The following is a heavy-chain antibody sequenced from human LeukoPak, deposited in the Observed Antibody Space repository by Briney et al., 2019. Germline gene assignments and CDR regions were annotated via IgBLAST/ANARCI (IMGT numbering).Heavy chain of an antibody. CDR3: ASFLAGVFDY. J-gene: IGHJ4*02. CDR2: IYYSGST. CDR1: GGSISSYC. Sequence: DPSETLSLTCTVSGGSISSYCWSSIRQPPGKGLEWIGYIYYSGSTNYNPSLKSRVTISVDTSKNQFSLKLSSVTAADTAVYYCASFLAGVFDYWGQGTLVTVSS. D-gene: IGHD6-13*01. V-gene: IGHV4-59*01.